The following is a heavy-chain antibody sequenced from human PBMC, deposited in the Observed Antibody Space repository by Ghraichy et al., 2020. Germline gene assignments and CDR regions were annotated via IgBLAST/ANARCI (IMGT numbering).Heavy chain of an antibody. V-gene: IGHV4-34*01. D-gene: IGHD3-3*01. J-gene: IGHJ6*02. CDR3: ARGSFGFGVVGGRYMDV. CDR1: GGSFSGYS. CDR2: INHSGST. Sequence: SETLSLTCAVYGGSFSGYSWSWIRQPPGKGLEWIGEINHSGSTNYNPSLKSRVTISVDTSKNQFSLKLSSVTAADTAVYYCARGSFGFGVVGGRYMDVWGQGTTVTVSS.